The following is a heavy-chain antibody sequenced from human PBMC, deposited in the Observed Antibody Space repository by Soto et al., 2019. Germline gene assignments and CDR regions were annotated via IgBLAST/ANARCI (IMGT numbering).Heavy chain of an antibody. Sequence: QVQLQESGPGLVKPSETLSLTCTVSGGSISSYYWCWIRQPPGKGLEWIGYIYYSGSTNYNPSLKSRVTMSVDTSKNQFSLKLSSVTAADTAVYYCARDTSGSGSRPSSRKAHHQYNWFDPWGQGTLVTVSS. CDR2: IYYSGST. V-gene: IGHV4-59*01. D-gene: IGHD3-10*01. CDR3: ARDTSGSGSRPSSRKAHHQYNWFDP. J-gene: IGHJ5*02. CDR1: GGSISSYY.